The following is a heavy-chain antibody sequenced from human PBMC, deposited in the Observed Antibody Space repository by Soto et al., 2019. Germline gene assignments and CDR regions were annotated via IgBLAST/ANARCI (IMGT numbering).Heavy chain of an antibody. CDR1: GGSISSYF. D-gene: IGHD3-10*01. CDR3: ARGSRELDY. CDR2: IYYSGST. Sequence: QVQLQESGPGLVKPSETLSLTCTVSGGSISSYFWSWVRQPPGKGLQWIGYIYYSGSTNYNPSLQRRLTISVDTSKNQFSLKLSSVTAADTAVYYCARGSRELDYWGQGTLVTVSS. V-gene: IGHV4-59*01. J-gene: IGHJ4*02.